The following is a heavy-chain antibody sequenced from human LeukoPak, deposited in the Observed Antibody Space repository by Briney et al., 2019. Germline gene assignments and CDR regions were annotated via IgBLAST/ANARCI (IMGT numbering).Heavy chain of an antibody. CDR2: VSFDGRSK. CDR3: ARDYFDSSGSYYGESGVFDY. Sequence: PGGSLRLSCAASGFILNNYAMHWVRQAPGKGLEWVAVVSFDGRSKHYADSVKGRFFVSRDNSKNTVSLQMNSLRVEDTALYYCARDYFDSSGSYYGESGVFDYWGQGTLVTVSS. D-gene: IGHD3-22*01. V-gene: IGHV3-30*04. CDR1: GFILNNYA. J-gene: IGHJ4*02.